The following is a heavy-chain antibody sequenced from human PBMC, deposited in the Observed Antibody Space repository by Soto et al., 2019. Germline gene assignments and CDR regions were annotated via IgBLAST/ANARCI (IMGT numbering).Heavy chain of an antibody. CDR3: ARDGGGSGWYRRWFDP. Sequence: QVQLVQSGAEVKKPGSSVKVSCKASGGTFSSYTISWVRQAPGQGLEWMGRIIPILGIANYAQKFQGRVTITADKSTSTAYMELSSLRSEDTAVYYCARDGGGSGWYRRWFDPWGQGTLVTVSS. J-gene: IGHJ5*02. CDR2: IIPILGIA. CDR1: GGTFSSYT. V-gene: IGHV1-69*08. D-gene: IGHD6-19*01.